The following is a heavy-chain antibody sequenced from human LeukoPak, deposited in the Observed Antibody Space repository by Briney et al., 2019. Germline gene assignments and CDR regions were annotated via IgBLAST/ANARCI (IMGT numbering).Heavy chain of an antibody. CDR1: GGSISSYY. Sequence: SETLSLTCTVSGGSISSYYWSWIRQPPGKGLEWIGYIYYSGTTNYNPSLKSRVTISVDTSKNQFSLKLSSVTAADTAVYYCARGSDYDFWSGSYYYMDVWGKGTTVTVSS. D-gene: IGHD3-3*01. CDR3: ARGSDYDFWSGSYYYMDV. CDR2: IYYSGTT. V-gene: IGHV4-59*12. J-gene: IGHJ6*03.